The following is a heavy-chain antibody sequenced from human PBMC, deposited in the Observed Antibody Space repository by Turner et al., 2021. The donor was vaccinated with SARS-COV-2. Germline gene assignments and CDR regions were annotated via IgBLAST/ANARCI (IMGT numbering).Heavy chain of an antibody. Sequence: QVQLQQWGAGLVKPSETLSPTCAVYGGSFSGYYWSWIRQPPGKGLEWIGEIIHSGSTNYNPSLKSRVTISVDTSKNQFSLKLSSVTAADTAVYYCARAVWVRGVRMDVWGKGTTVTVSS. D-gene: IGHD3-10*01. J-gene: IGHJ6*04. CDR2: IIHSGST. CDR1: GGSFSGYY. V-gene: IGHV4-34*12. CDR3: ARAVWVRGVRMDV.